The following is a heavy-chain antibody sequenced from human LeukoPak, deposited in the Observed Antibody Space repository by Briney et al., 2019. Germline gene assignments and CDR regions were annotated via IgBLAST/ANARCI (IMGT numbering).Heavy chain of an antibody. CDR2: MSGSGGMT. Sequence: LAGGSLRLSCAVSGFTFSAYAMSWVRQAPGKGLEWASAMSGSGGMTYYADSVKGRFSISRDNSKNTLHLQMNSLRAEDTAVYYCAKGAMPYYDGSGYNYFDYWGQGTPVTVSS. V-gene: IGHV3-23*01. CDR3: AKGAMPYYDGSGYNYFDY. CDR1: GFTFSAYA. J-gene: IGHJ4*02. D-gene: IGHD3-22*01.